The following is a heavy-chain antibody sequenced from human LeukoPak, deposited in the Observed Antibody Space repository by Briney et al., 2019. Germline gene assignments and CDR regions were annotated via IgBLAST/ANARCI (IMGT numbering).Heavy chain of an antibody. V-gene: IGHV1-2*02. CDR1: GYTFTGYY. CDR2: INPNSGGT. CDR3: ARQYCSGGNCGPYNWFDS. J-gene: IGHJ5*01. D-gene: IGHD2-15*01. Sequence: ASVKVSCKASGYTFTGYYMHWVRQAPGQGLEWMGWINPNSGGTNYAQKFQGRVTMTRDTSISTAYMELSRLRSDDTAVYYCARQYCSGGNCGPYNWFDSWGQGTLVTVSS.